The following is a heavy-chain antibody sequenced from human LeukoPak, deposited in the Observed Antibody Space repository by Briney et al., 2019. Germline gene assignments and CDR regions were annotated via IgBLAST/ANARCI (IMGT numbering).Heavy chain of an antibody. Sequence: GGSLRLSCAASGFTFSDYYMAWIRQAPGKGLEWVSSISHSGNTIYYADSVKSRFTFSRDNARDSVYLQMNGLRAEDTALYYCARAGSAYANGYYPFDFWGQGTLVTVSS. V-gene: IGHV3-11*01. J-gene: IGHJ4*02. D-gene: IGHD3-22*01. CDR3: ARAGSAYANGYYPFDF. CDR2: ISHSGNTI. CDR1: GFTFSDYY.